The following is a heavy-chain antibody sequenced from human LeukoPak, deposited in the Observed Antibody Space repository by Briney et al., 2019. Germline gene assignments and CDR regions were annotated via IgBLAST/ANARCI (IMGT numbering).Heavy chain of an antibody. J-gene: IGHJ4*02. CDR2: IYTSGST. Sequence: SETLSLTCTVSGGSISSYYWSWIRQPAGKGLEWIGRIYTSGSTNYNPSLKSRVTMSVDTSKNQFSLKLSSVTAADTAVYYCARDTIAPALTNFDHWGQGTLVTVSS. CDR1: GGSISSYY. V-gene: IGHV4-4*07. CDR3: ARDTIAPALTNFDH. D-gene: IGHD6-13*01.